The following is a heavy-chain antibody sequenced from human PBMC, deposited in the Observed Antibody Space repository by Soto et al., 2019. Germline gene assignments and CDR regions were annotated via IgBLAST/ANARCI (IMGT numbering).Heavy chain of an antibody. CDR3: VKGAWLDY. J-gene: IGHJ4*02. CDR2: IRGVAGST. Sequence: GGSLRLSCAASGFTFSTFDVTWVRQAPGKGLEWVSLIRGVAGSTHYADSVKGRFTISKDNSKNMLYLEMNSLRGDDTAVYFCVKGAWLDYWGQGNMVTVSS. CDR1: GFTFSTFD. V-gene: IGHV3-23*01.